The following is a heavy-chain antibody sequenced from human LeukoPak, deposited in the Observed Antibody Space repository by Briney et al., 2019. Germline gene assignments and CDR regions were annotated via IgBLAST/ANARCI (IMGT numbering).Heavy chain of an antibody. CDR1: GGSISNVNW. D-gene: IGHD3-10*01. J-gene: IGHJ6*04. Sequence: SGTLSLTCAVSGGSISNVNWWSWVRQPPGKGLEWIGEIYHTGTTNYNPSLKSRVTISVDKSKNHFSLKVSSVTAADTAVYYCARWYGSGSYHTNYYYNGMDVWGKGTTVSVSS. CDR3: ARWYGSGSYHTNYYYNGMDV. V-gene: IGHV4-4*02. CDR2: IYHTGTT.